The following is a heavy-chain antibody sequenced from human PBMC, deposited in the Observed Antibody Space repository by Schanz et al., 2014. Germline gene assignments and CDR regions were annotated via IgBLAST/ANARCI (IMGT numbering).Heavy chain of an antibody. CDR2: INPSSGTT. V-gene: IGHV1-46*03. CDR1: GYSFTTYD. CDR3: ARGGFFDSTSFDS. D-gene: IGHD2-2*01. Sequence: QVQLVQSGAEVKKPGASVRVSCKASGYSFTTYDVNWVRQATGQGLEWMGKINPSSGTTRIAQNFQGRLTVTRDTSTSTVNMELSSLRSEDTAVDYCARGGFFDSTSFDSWGQGTLVTVSS. J-gene: IGHJ4*02.